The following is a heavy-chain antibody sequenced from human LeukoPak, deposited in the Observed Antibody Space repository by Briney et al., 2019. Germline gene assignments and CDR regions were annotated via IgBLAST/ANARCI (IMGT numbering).Heavy chain of an antibody. CDR1: GGTFSSYA. J-gene: IGHJ6*03. D-gene: IGHD2-15*01. CDR3: ASEARLGYCSGGSCYYYYMDV. Sequence: SVKVSCKASGGTFSSYAISWVRQAPGQGLEWMGGIIPIFGTANYAQKFQGRVTITADESTSTAYMELSSLRSEDTAVYYCASEARLGYCSGGSCYYYYMDVWGKGTTVTVSS. CDR2: IIPIFGTA. V-gene: IGHV1-69*13.